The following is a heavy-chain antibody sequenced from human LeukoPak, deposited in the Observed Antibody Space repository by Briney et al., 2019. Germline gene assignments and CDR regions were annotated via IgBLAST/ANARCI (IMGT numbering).Heavy chain of an antibody. D-gene: IGHD3-10*01. Sequence: GGSLRLSWAASGFTLSSYAMSWVRQAPGKGLEWVSAISGSGGSTYYADSVKGRFTISRDNSKNTLYLQMNSLRAEDTAVYYCAKDLVSGVLLWFGELFHYWGQGTLVTVSS. CDR3: AKDLVSGVLLWFGELFHY. CDR1: GFTLSSYA. CDR2: ISGSGGST. J-gene: IGHJ4*02. V-gene: IGHV3-23*01.